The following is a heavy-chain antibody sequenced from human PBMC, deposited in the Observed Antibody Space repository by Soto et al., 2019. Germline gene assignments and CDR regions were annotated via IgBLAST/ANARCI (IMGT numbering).Heavy chain of an antibody. CDR1: GFTFSSYS. J-gene: IGHJ4*02. CDR3: VGGVVTLFDY. V-gene: IGHV3-21*01. Sequence: PGVSLRLSCAASGFTFSSYSMNWGRQAPGKGLEWVSSISSSSSYIYYADSVKGRFTISRDNAKNSLYLQMNSLRAEDTAVYYCVGGVVTLFDYWGQGTLVTVSS. CDR2: ISSSSSYI. D-gene: IGHD3-3*01.